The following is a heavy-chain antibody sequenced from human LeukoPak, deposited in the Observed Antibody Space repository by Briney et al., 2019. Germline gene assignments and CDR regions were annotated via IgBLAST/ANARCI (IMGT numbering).Heavy chain of an antibody. J-gene: IGHJ4*02. CDR1: GFTFSSYE. V-gene: IGHV3-48*03. Sequence: PGGSLRLSCAASGFTFSSYEMNWVRQAPGKGLEWVSYISSSGSTIYYADSVKGRFTISRDNAKNSLYLQMNSLRAEDTAVYYCARGSKRDGFFFDYWGQGTLVTVSS. CDR3: ARGSKRDGFFFDY. D-gene: IGHD5-24*01. CDR2: ISSSGSTI.